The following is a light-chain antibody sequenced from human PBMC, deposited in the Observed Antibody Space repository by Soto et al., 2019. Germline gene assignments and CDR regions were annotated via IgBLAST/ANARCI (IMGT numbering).Light chain of an antibody. J-gene: IGKJ1*01. CDR3: QHYNSYWT. V-gene: IGKV1-5*01. CDR1: QSISSW. CDR2: DAS. Sequence: DIQMTQSPSTLSASVGDRVTITCRASQSISSWLAWYQQKPGKAPKLLIYDASSLESGVPSRLSGSGSGTEFTLTISSLQPDDFATYYCQHYNSYWTFGQGTKVKIK.